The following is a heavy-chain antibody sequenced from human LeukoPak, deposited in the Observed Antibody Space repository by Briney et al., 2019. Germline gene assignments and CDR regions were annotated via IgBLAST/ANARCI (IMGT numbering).Heavy chain of an antibody. Sequence: GGSLRLSCAASGFTFSSYAMSWGRQAPAKGLEWVSAISGSGGSTYYADSVKGRFTISRDNSKNTLYLQMNSRRADDTAVYYCARIVVVTSFVYWGQGTLVTVSS. J-gene: IGHJ4*02. CDR3: ARIVVVTSFVY. D-gene: IGHD3-22*01. CDR2: ISGSGGST. V-gene: IGHV3-23*01. CDR1: GFTFSSYA.